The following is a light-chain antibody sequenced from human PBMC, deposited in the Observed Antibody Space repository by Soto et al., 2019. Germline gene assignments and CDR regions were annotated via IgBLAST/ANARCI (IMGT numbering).Light chain of an antibody. CDR1: RDDVGGYNY. Sequence: QSALTQPASVSGSPGQSITISCTGTRDDVGGYNYVSWYQQYPGKAPKLMIYEVSYRPSGVSNRFSVSRSGHTASLSISGLQAEDEADYYCSAYTSIGTLVFGGGTKVTVL. CDR3: SAYTSIGTLV. J-gene: IGLJ3*02. V-gene: IGLV2-14*01. CDR2: EVS.